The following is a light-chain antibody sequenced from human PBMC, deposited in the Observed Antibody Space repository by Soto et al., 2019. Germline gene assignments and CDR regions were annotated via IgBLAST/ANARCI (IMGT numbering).Light chain of an antibody. Sequence: DSQMTQSPSTLSASVGDRVSITCRASQSISSWLAWYQQKPGKAPKLLIYKASSLESGVPSRFSGSGSGTEFTLTISSLQPDDFATYYCQQYNSYSHTFGQGTKVDI. CDR2: KAS. CDR3: QQYNSYSHT. V-gene: IGKV1-5*03. CDR1: QSISSW. J-gene: IGKJ2*01.